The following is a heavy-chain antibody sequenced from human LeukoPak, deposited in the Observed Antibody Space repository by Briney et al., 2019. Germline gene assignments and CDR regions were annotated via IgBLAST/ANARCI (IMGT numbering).Heavy chain of an antibody. V-gene: IGHV4-30-4*07. J-gene: IGHJ3*02. CDR1: GGSISSGGYS. D-gene: IGHD3-22*01. CDR3: ARGPYSYDSSGAFDI. CDR2: IYYSGST. Sequence: SQTLSLTCAVSGGSISSGGYSWSWIRQPPGKELEWIGYIYYSGSTYYNPSLKSRVTISVDTSKNQFSLKLSSVTAADTAVYFCARGPYSYDSSGAFDIWGQGTMVTVSS.